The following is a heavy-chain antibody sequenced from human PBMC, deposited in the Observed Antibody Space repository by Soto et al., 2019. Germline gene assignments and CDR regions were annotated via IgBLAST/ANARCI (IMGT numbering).Heavy chain of an antibody. D-gene: IGHD3-10*01. CDR3: ATAAFGEPHNF. Sequence: ASVKVSCKGSGNTFTGYFMWWVRQAPGQGLERVGWISPNGDTEFAQKFQGRVTVTRDTSTVYMELNGLTSDDTAVYYCATAAFGEPHNFWGQGTLVSVSS. V-gene: IGHV1-2*02. CDR1: GNTFTGYF. J-gene: IGHJ4*02. CDR2: ISPNGDT.